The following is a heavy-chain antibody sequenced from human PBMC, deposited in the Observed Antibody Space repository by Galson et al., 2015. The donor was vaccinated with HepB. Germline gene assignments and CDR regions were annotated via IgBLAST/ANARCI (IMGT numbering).Heavy chain of an antibody. D-gene: IGHD2-15*01. J-gene: IGHJ6*02. CDR3: AFEMGSEGYCSGGSCHGYYYYGMDV. CDR1: GGTFSSYT. V-gene: IGHV1-69*02. Sequence: SVKVSCKASGGTFSSYTISWVRQAPGQGLEWMGRIIPILGIANYAQKFQGRVTITADKSTSTAYMELSSLRSEDTAVYYCAFEMGSEGYCSGGSCHGYYYYGMDVWGQGTTVTVSS. CDR2: IIPILGIA.